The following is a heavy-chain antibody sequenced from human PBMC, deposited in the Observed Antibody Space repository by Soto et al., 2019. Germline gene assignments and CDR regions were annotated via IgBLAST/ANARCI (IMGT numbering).Heavy chain of an antibody. J-gene: IGHJ6*02. CDR2: INHSGST. CDR1: GGSFSGYY. D-gene: IGHD6-6*01. V-gene: IGHV4-34*01. CDR3: ARGSIAARPLYYYYGMDV. Sequence: SETLSLTCAVYGGSFSGYYWSWIRQPPGKGLEWIGEINHSGSTNYNPSLKSRVTISVDTSKNQFSLKLSSVTAADTAVYYCARGSIAARPLYYYYGMDVWGQGTTVTVSS.